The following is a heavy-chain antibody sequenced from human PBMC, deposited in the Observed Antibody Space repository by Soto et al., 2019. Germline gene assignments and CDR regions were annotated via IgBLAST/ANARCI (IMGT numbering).Heavy chain of an antibody. D-gene: IGHD3-9*01. CDR3: ARVIIRYFDWLSGVKRSEYYYYYYVDV. CDR1: GWPFSGYY. V-gene: IGHV4-34*01. CDR2: NNHSRST. Sequence: PSDTLSLTCDVYGWPFSGYYWSGIRQPPGKGLEWIGENNHSRSTKYKPSNKSRDTISVDTSKNQFSLKLSSVTAADTALYYCARVIIRYFDWLSGVKRSEYYYYYYVDVWGKGTTVT. J-gene: IGHJ6*03.